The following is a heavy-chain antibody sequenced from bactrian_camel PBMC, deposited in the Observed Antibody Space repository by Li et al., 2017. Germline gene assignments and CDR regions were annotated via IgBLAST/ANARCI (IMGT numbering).Heavy chain of an antibody. J-gene: IGHJ6*01. D-gene: IGHD6*01. V-gene: IGHV3S1*01. CDR1: GFTFSSSW. CDR3: ATDSSLYWYDSFGH. CDR2: ISNGGGTT. Sequence: HVQLVESGGGSMQVGGSLRLSCVGSGFTFSSSWVYWVRQAPGMGLEWVSGISNGGGTTTCADSLKGRFTISRDNAKNTVYLQMNSLKSEDTALYYCATDSSLYWYDSFGHWGQGTQVTVS.